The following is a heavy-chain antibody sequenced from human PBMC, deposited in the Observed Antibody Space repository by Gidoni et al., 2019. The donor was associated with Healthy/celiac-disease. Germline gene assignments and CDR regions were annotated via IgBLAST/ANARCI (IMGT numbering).Heavy chain of an antibody. J-gene: IGHJ4*02. CDR3: ARGGY. V-gene: IGHV3-21*01. Sequence: ELQLLQSGGGLVQPGGSLSLSCAASGFTFISFSMNWVRQAPGKGLEWVSSISSGSSYTYYADSVKGRFTISRDNAKNSLYLQISSLRAEDTAVYYCARGGYWGQGTLVTVSS. CDR2: ISSGSSYT. CDR1: GFTFISFS.